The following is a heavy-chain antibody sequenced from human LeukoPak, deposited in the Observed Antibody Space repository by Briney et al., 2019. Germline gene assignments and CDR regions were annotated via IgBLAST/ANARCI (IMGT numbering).Heavy chain of an antibody. Sequence: PSETLSLTCAVSGGSISSGGYSWSWIRQPPGKGLEWIGYIYHSGSAYYNPSLKSRVTISVDRSKNQFSLKLSSVTAADTAVYYCARGPYGDYPNYYYYGMDVWGQGTTVTVSS. CDR2: IYHSGSA. V-gene: IGHV4-30-2*01. J-gene: IGHJ6*02. CDR1: GGSISSGGYS. CDR3: ARGPYGDYPNYYYYGMDV. D-gene: IGHD4-17*01.